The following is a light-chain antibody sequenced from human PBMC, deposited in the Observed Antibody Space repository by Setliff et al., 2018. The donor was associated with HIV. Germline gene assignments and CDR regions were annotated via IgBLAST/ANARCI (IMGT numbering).Light chain of an antibody. V-gene: IGLV2-14*01. J-gene: IGLJ2*01. CDR1: SSDIGAYNF. Sequence: QSALTQPASVSGSPGQSVTISCTGTSSDIGAYNFVSWYQQHPGKAPKLLIHEVSNRPSGVSNRFSGSKSGNTAYLTISGLQAEDEADYYCTSYTSRVKFGGGTKVTVL. CDR3: TSYTSRVK. CDR2: EVS.